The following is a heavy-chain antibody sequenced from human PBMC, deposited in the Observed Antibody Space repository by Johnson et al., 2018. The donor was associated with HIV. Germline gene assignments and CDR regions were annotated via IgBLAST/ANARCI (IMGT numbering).Heavy chain of an antibody. CDR1: GFTFSDYY. D-gene: IGHD3-10*01. V-gene: IGHV3-66*01. J-gene: IGHJ3*02. CDR2: LYSGCYT. Sequence: VQLVESGGGVVQPGRSLRLSCAASGFTFSDYYMNWVRQTPGKGLECVSILYSGCYTYSADSVKGRFTISRDNSKNTLYLQMNSLRAEDTAVYYCARAGVVDSYGSWKAFDIWGQGTMVTVSS. CDR3: ARAGVVDSYGSWKAFDI.